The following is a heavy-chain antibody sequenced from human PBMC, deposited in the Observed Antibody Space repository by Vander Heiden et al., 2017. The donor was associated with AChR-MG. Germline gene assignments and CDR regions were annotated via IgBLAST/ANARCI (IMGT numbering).Heavy chain of an antibody. V-gene: IGHV3-30*04. CDR2: VSYDGITK. Sequence: QVQLVESGGGMVLPGRSLRLSCEGSGFPFSNNAIHWVRQAPGKGLEWVASVSYDGITKHYADSVKGRFTISRDNSKRMLYLQMSSLRGADTAVYYCVRDQRWLFGGAFDLWGQGTMVTVS. D-gene: IGHD3-9*01. CDR3: VRDQRWLFGGAFDL. J-gene: IGHJ3*01. CDR1: GFPFSNNA.